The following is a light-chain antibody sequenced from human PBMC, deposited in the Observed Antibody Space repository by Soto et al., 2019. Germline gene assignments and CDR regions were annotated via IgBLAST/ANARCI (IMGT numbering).Light chain of an antibody. V-gene: IGLV2-14*03. CDR2: DVS. CDR1: TSDVGAYDY. Sequence: QSALTQPASVSGSPGQSITISCTGTTSDVGAYDYVSWYQQHPGKAPKLIIYDVSDRPSGVSSRFSGSKSGNTASLTISGLQSEDEADYYCSSYSGSTTLGVFGTGTKLTVL. J-gene: IGLJ1*01. CDR3: SSYSGSTTLGV.